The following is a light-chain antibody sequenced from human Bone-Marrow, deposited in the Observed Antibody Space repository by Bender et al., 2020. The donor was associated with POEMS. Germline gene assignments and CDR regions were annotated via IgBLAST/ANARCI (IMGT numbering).Light chain of an antibody. CDR1: SSDVGDYDY. J-gene: IGLJ1*01. CDR3: CSYVGSSTFYV. CDR2: GVT. V-gene: IGLV2-8*01. Sequence: QSALTQPPSASGSLGQSVTISCTGTSSDVGDYDYVSWYQQHPGRAPKLMIYGVTKRPSGVPDRFSGSKSGNTASLTVSGLQAEDEAYYYCCSYVGSSTFYVFGTGTKVTVL.